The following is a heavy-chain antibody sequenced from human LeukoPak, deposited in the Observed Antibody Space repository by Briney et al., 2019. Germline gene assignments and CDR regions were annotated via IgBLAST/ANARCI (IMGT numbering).Heavy chain of an antibody. D-gene: IGHD4-17*01. Sequence: ASVKVSCKASGYTITNNYMHWVRQAPGQGLEWMGVINPSGTGTSYAQKFQGRVSMTRNTSISKAYMELRSMSSEDKAVSYYERGRGRTVTDLDSWGEGDLVTVSS. V-gene: IGHV1-46*01. CDR1: GYTITNNY. CDR3: ERGRGRTVTDLDS. CDR2: INPSGTGT. J-gene: IGHJ4*02.